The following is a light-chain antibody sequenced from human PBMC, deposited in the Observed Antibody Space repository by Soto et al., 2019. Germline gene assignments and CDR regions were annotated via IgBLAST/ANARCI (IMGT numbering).Light chain of an antibody. Sequence: QSVLTQPPSASGAPGQRVTISCSGSSSNIGSDYLYWYRQRPGTAPKLLIYTDNLRPSGVPDRFSGSKSGTSGSLAISGLRSEDEADYYCAAWDESLNSVVFGGGTKVTVL. CDR3: AAWDESLNSVV. V-gene: IGLV1-47*02. CDR2: TDN. CDR1: SSNIGSDY. J-gene: IGLJ2*01.